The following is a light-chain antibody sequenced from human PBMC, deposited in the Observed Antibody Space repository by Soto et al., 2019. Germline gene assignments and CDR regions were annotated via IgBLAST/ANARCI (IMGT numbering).Light chain of an antibody. CDR2: DAS. V-gene: IGKV3-11*01. CDR3: QQRSNRPPLA. J-gene: IGKJ4*01. Sequence: EIVLTQSPATLSLSPGERATLSCRASQSVGSNLAWYQQKPGQAPRLLIYDASNRATGIPARFSGSGSGTDFTLTISSLEPEGFALYYCQQRSNRPPLAFGGGTKVEIK. CDR1: QSVGSN.